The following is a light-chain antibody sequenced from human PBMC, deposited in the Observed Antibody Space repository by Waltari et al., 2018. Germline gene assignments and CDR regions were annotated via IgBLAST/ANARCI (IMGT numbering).Light chain of an antibody. Sequence: ESVMTQSPGTLSLSPGERATLSCRASQSVSSSYLAWYQQRPGQPPRLLIYGASSRAAGVADRFSASGCGTDFTLTISRLEHEDVAVYYCQQYGNTPIYTFGQGTKLEI. J-gene: IGKJ2*01. CDR1: QSVSSSY. CDR2: GAS. CDR3: QQYGNTPIYT. V-gene: IGKV3-20*01.